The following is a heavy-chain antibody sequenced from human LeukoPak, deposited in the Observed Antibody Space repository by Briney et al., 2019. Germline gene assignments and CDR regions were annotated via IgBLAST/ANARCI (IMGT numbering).Heavy chain of an antibody. V-gene: IGHV3-23*01. Sequence: GGSLRLSCAASGFTFSSYAMSWVRQAPGKGLEWVSAISGSGGSTYYADSVKGRFTISRDNSKNTLYLQMNSLRAEDTAVYYCAKSPQYDDFWSGYYAFDIWGQGTMVTVSS. D-gene: IGHD3-3*01. CDR1: GFTFSSYA. CDR2: ISGSGGST. CDR3: AKSPQYDDFWSGYYAFDI. J-gene: IGHJ3*02.